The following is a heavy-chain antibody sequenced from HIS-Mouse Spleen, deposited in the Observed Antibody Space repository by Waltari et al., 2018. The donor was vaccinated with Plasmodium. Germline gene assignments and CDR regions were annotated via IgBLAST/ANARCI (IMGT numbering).Heavy chain of an antibody. J-gene: IGHJ4*02. Sequence: QVQLQESGPGLVKPSQTLSLTCTVSGGSISSGGYYWSWIRQYPGNGLEWIGYIHYSGSTSYYPSLKSRVTISVETSKNQFSLKLSSLPAADTAVYYWARSIAATVTVYFDYWGQGTLVTVSS. D-gene: IGHD6-13*01. CDR3: ARSIAATVTVYFDY. CDR1: GGSISSGGYY. CDR2: IHYSGST. V-gene: IGHV4-31*03.